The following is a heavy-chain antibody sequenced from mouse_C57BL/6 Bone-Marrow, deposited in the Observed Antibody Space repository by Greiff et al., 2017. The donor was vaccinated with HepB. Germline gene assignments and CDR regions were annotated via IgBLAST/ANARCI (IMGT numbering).Heavy chain of an antibody. CDR1: GYTFTSYW. V-gene: IGHV1-53*01. CDR2: INPSNGGT. Sequence: QVQLKQPGTELVKPGASVKLSCKASGYTFTSYWMHWVKQRPGQGLEWIGNINPSNGGTNYNEKFKSKATLTVDKSSSTAYMQLSSLTSEDSAVYYGASEGYGNYLFDYWGQGTTLTVSS. J-gene: IGHJ2*01. CDR3: ASEGYGNYLFDY. D-gene: IGHD2-1*01.